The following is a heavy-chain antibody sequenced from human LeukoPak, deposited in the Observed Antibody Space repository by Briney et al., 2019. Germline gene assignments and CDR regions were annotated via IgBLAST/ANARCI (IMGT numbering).Heavy chain of an antibody. J-gene: IGHJ4*02. V-gene: IGHV3-23*01. CDR1: GFTFSSYA. D-gene: IGHD3-22*01. CDR3: AKGPSRYYDSSGYYPH. CDR2: ISGSGGST. Sequence: PGGSLRLSCAASGFTFSSYAMSWVRQAPGKGLEWVSAISGSGGSTYYADSVKGRFTISRDNSKNTLYLQMNSLRAEDTAVYYCAKGPSRYYDSSGYYPHWGQGTLVTVSS.